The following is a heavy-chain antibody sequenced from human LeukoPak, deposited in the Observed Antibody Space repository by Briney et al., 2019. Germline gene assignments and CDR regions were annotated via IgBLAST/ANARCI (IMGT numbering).Heavy chain of an antibody. V-gene: IGHV3-66*01. D-gene: IGHD3-10*01. CDR2: IYSGGST. CDR1: GFTVSSNY. Sequence: GGSLRLSCAASGFTVSSNYTSWVRQAPGKGLEWVSVIYSGGSTYYADSVKGRFTISRDNSKNTLYLQMNSLRAEDTAVYYCAKDRALLWFGELDYWGQGTLVTVSS. J-gene: IGHJ4*02. CDR3: AKDRALLWFGELDY.